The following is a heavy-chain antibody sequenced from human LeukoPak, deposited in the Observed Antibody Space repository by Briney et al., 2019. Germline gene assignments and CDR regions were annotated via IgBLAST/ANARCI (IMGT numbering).Heavy chain of an antibody. J-gene: IGHJ1*01. Sequence: GGSLGLSCAASGFTFSSYWMHWVRQVPNQGLMWVSRINSDETISEYVDSVNGRFTISRDNAKNTLYLQMNSLRAEDTAVYFCLYGGYFQHWGQGTLVTVSS. CDR2: INSDETIS. V-gene: IGHV3-74*01. D-gene: IGHD3-16*01. CDR1: GFTFSSYW. CDR3: LYGGYFQH.